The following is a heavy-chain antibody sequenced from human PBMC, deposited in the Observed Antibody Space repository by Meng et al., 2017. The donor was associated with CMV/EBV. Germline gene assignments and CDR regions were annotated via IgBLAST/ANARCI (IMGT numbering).Heavy chain of an antibody. CDR1: GYQVRDHY. Sequence: VQVGRTGGGVEVPGAPMKLLWQTSGYQVRDHYKHWGRQAPGQGLEWMGWSYPNSGGTHYAQKFQDRVTMTRDTSISTVYMELSRLTSDDTAVYYCVRDHNWGPDYWGQGTLVTVSS. CDR2: SYPNSGGT. J-gene: IGHJ4*02. CDR3: VRDHNWGPDY. D-gene: IGHD1-1*01. V-gene: IGHV1-2*02.